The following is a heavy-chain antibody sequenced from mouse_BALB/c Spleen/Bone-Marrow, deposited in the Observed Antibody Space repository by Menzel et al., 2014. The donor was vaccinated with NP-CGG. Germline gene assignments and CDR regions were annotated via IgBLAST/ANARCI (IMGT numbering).Heavy chain of an antibody. CDR3: VRPSYGNYGGFAY. V-gene: IGHV10-1*02. D-gene: IGHD2-1*01. J-gene: IGHJ3*01. CDR2: IRSKSNNYAT. Sequence: EVNLVESGGGLVRPKGSLKLSCAASGFTFNTYAMNWVRQAPGKGLEWVARIRSKSNNYATYYADSVKDRFTISRDDSQSMLYPQMNNLKTEDTAMYYCVRPSYGNYGGFAYWGQGTLVTVSA. CDR1: GFTFNTYA.